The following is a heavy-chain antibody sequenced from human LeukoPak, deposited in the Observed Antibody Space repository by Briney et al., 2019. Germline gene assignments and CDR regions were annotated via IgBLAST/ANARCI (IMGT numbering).Heavy chain of an antibody. D-gene: IGHD3-10*01. J-gene: IGHJ4*02. CDR2: IWHDGTNK. CDR1: GFTFSTYV. Sequence: GGSLRLSCAASGFTFSTYVMHWVRQAPGKGLDWVAIIWHDGTNKYYADSVKGRFTISRDNSKNTLYLQMNSLRAEDTAVYYCARDSYGSGIYYNHYYFDYWGQGTLVTVSS. CDR3: ARDSYGSGIYYNHYYFDY. V-gene: IGHV3-30*02.